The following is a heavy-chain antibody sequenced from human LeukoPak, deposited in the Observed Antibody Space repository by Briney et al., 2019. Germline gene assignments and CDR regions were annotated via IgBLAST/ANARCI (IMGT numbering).Heavy chain of an antibody. Sequence: KPSDTLSLTCTVSGGSISSYYWSWIRQPPGKGLEWIGYIYYSGSTNYNPSLKSRVTISVDTSKNQFSLKLSSVTAADTAVYYCARGQTPSDSSGSYYAAVWGQGTMVTVST. V-gene: IGHV4-59*07. D-gene: IGHD3-22*01. CDR1: GGSISSYY. J-gene: IGHJ4*02. CDR3: ARGQTPSDSSGSYYAAV. CDR2: IYYSGST.